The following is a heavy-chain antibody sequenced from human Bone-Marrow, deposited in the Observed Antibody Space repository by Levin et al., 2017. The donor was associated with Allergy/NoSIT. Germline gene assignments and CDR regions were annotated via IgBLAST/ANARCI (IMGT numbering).Heavy chain of an antibody. CDR2: IYWDDDK. D-gene: IGHD3-10*01. CDR3: AQPTGGVGEMLSFDD. Sequence: SGPTLVKPTQTLTLTCTFSGFSLNISGMGVAWIRQPPGKALEWLALIYWDDDKRYSPSLKSRLTITKDTSQTQVVLTMTNMDPVDTATYSCAQPTGGVGEMLSFDDWGQGTLVTVSS. J-gene: IGHJ4*02. CDR1: GFSLNISGMG. V-gene: IGHV2-5*02.